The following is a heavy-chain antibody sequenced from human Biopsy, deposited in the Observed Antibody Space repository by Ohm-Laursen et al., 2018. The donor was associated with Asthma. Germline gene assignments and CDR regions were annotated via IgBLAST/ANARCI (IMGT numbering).Heavy chain of an antibody. D-gene: IGHD5-12*01. CDR2: IIPIFGTS. Sequence: SVKVSCKASGGTFSSNSINWVRQAPGQGLEWMGRIIPIFGTSNYAQMFEGRVTITADESTSTAYMELSSLSSEDTAVYYCARGYSGSDRIVYYYSGLEVWGQGTTVTVSS. CDR3: ARGYSGSDRIVYYYSGLEV. CDR1: GGTFSSNS. V-gene: IGHV1-69*13. J-gene: IGHJ6*02.